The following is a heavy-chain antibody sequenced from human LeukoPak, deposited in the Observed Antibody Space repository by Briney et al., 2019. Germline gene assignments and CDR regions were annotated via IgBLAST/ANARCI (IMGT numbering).Heavy chain of an antibody. CDR3: AREPPYESMVGAKDAFDI. D-gene: IGHD1-26*01. J-gene: IGHJ3*02. CDR1: GYTFTSYY. Sequence: ASVKVSCKASGYTFTSYYMHWVRQAPGQGLEWMGIINPSGGSTSYAQKFQGRVTMTRDTSTSTVYMELSSLRSEDTAVYYCAREPPYESMVGAKDAFDIWGQGTMVTVSS. CDR2: INPSGGST. V-gene: IGHV1-46*01.